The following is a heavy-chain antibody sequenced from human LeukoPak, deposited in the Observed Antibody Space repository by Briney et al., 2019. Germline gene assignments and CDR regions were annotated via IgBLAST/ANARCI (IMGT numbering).Heavy chain of an antibody. CDR1: GFTFSTYS. CDR3: ARVRGGEIDY. Sequence: GGSLRPSCAASGFTFSTYSMNWVRQAPGKGLEWVSSISTSSSYIYYADSVKGRFTISRDYAKSSLYLQMNSLRAEDTAVYYCARVRGGEIDYWGQGTLVTVSS. D-gene: IGHD3-16*01. J-gene: IGHJ4*02. V-gene: IGHV3-21*01. CDR2: ISTSSSYI.